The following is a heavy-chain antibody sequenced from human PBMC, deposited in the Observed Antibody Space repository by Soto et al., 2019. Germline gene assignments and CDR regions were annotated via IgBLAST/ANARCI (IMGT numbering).Heavy chain of an antibody. V-gene: IGHV4-4*07. CDR1: GGSISSYY. J-gene: IGHJ4*02. D-gene: IGHD3-22*01. CDR2: IYTSGST. Sequence: SETLSLTCTVSGGSISSYYLSWIRQPAGKGLEWIGRIYTSGSTNYNPSLKSRVTMSVDTSKNQFSLKLSSVTAADTAVYYCARGYDYDSSGYYQYYFDYWGQGTLVTV. CDR3: ARGYDYDSSGYYQYYFDY.